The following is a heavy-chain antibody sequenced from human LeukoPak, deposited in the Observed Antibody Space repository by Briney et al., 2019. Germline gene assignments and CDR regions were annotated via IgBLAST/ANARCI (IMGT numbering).Heavy chain of an antibody. Sequence: GGSLRLSCAASGFTFSNSWMNWVRQAPGKGLEWVATIKPDGSEKYYVGSVKGRFTFSRDNSKNMLYLQMNSLRTEDTAVYYCARARRGYSYSFDYWGQGILVTVSS. D-gene: IGHD5-18*01. CDR1: GFTFSNSW. J-gene: IGHJ4*02. V-gene: IGHV3-7*03. CDR2: IKPDGSEK. CDR3: ARARRGYSYSFDY.